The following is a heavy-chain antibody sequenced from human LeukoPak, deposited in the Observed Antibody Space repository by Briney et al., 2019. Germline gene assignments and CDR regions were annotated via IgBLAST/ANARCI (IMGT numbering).Heavy chain of an antibody. CDR1: GGSISGYY. V-gene: IGHV4-59*01. J-gene: IGHJ4*02. Sequence: SETLSLTCTVSGGSISGYYWSWIRQPPGKGLEWIGYIYYSGSTNYNPSLKSRVTISVDTSKNQFSLKLSSVTAADTAVYYCARDRSSYGPDDYWGQGTLVTVSS. CDR2: IYYSGST. D-gene: IGHD5-18*01. CDR3: ARDRSSYGPDDY.